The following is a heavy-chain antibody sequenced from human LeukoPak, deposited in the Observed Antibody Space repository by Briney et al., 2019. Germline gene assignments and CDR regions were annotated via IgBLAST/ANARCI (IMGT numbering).Heavy chain of an antibody. D-gene: IGHD3-16*01. CDR1: GGSVSDYY. J-gene: IGHJ4*02. Sequence: SETLSLTCTISGGSVSDYYWSWIRQSPGKGLEWIGYIYHTGSTSYSPSLKSRVTISADTSQNQFSLKLSSVTAADTAVYYCARDRGKVFYFDYWGQGTLVTVSS. V-gene: IGHV4-59*02. CDR3: ARDRGKVFYFDY. CDR2: IYHTGST.